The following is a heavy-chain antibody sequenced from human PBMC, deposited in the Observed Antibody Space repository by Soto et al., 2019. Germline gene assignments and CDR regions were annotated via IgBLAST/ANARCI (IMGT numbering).Heavy chain of an antibody. J-gene: IGHJ3*02. CDR1: GFTFSSYG. D-gene: IGHD4-17*01. CDR3: AGLYGDYSLDAFDI. CDR2: IWYDGSNK. Sequence: PGGSLRLSCAASGFTFSSYGMHWVRQAPGKGLEWVAVIWYDGSNKYYADSVKGRFTISRDNSKNTLYLQMNSLRAEDTAVYYCAGLYGDYSLDAFDIWGQVTMVSVSS. V-gene: IGHV3-33*01.